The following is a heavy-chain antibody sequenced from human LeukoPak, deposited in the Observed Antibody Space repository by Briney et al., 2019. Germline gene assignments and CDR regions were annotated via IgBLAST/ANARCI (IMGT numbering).Heavy chain of an antibody. CDR3: ARGVLHSDY. Sequence: PSETLSLTCTVSGGSISSYYWSWIRQPPGKGLEWIGYIYYSGSTSYNPSLKSRVTISVDTSKNQFSLKLSSVTAADTAVYYCARGVLHSDYWGQGTLVTVSS. D-gene: IGHD2-21*01. CDR1: GGSISSYY. CDR2: IYYSGST. V-gene: IGHV4-59*01. J-gene: IGHJ4*02.